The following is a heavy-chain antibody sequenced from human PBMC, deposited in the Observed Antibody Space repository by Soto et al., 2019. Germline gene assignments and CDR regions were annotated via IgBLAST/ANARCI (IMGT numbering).Heavy chain of an antibody. Sequence: PSETLSVTCTVSGGSISSGDYYWSWIRQPPGKGLEWIGYIYYSGSTYYNPSLKSRVTISVDTSKNQFSLKLSSVTAADTAVYYCARDVLLDFWSGLYGMDVWGQGTTVTVSS. D-gene: IGHD3-3*01. V-gene: IGHV4-30-4*01. J-gene: IGHJ6*02. CDR2: IYYSGST. CDR3: ARDVLLDFWSGLYGMDV. CDR1: GGSISSGDYY.